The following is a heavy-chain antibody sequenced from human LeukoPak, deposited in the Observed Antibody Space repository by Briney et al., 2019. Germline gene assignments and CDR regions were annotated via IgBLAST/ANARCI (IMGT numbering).Heavy chain of an antibody. Sequence: SETLSLTCAVYGGSFSGYYWSWIRQPPGKGLEWIGEINHSGSTNYNPSLKSRVTISVDTSKNQVSLKLSSVTAADTAVYYCARGVVIAPQTFDYWGQGTLVTVSS. V-gene: IGHV4-34*01. CDR2: INHSGST. CDR3: ARGVVIAPQTFDY. D-gene: IGHD2-21*01. J-gene: IGHJ4*02. CDR1: GGSFSGYY.